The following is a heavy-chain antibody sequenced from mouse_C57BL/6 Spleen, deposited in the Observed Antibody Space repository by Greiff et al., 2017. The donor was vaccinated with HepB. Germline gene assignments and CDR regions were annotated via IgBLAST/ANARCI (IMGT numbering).Heavy chain of an antibody. CDR3: ARSGLRGYAMDY. Sequence: QVQLKQPGAELVRPGSSVKLSCKASGYTFTSYWMHWVKQRPIQGLEWIGNIDPSDSETHYNQKFKDKATLTVDKSSSTAYMQLSSLTSEDSAVYYCARSGLRGYAMDYWGQGTSVTVSS. J-gene: IGHJ4*01. D-gene: IGHD2-4*01. V-gene: IGHV1-52*01. CDR1: GYTFTSYW. CDR2: IDPSDSET.